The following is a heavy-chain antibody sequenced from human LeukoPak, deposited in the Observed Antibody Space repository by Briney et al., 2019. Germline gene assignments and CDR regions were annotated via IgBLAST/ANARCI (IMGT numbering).Heavy chain of an antibody. CDR2: IYYSGST. Sequence: PSETLSLTCTVSGGSVSSGSYYWSWFRQPPGKGLEWIGYIYYSGSTYYNPSLKSRVTISVDTSKNQFSLKLSSVTAADTAVYYCARGRFLCSSTSCYDWFDPWGQGTLVTVSS. CDR1: GGSVSSGSYY. CDR3: ARGRFLCSSTSCYDWFDP. V-gene: IGHV4-61*01. J-gene: IGHJ5*02. D-gene: IGHD2-2*01.